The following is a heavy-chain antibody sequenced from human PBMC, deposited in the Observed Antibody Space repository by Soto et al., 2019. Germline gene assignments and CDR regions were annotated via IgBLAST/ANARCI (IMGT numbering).Heavy chain of an antibody. D-gene: IGHD5-12*01. CDR3: ARELGYIRSHEAFDF. CDR1: GGSISSAEHY. Sequence: QVQLQESGPGLVKPSQTLSLTCTVSGGSISSAEHYWSWIRQPPGKGLEWIGYIYNSGSTYYNPSLKSRVSISVDTSKNQFSMKLSSVTAADTAVYYCARELGYIRSHEAFDFWGQGTMVTVSS. J-gene: IGHJ3*01. CDR2: IYNSGST. V-gene: IGHV4-30-4*01.